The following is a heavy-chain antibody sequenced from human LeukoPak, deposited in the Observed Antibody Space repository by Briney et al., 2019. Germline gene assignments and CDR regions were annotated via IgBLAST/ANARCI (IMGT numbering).Heavy chain of an antibody. CDR3: ARRRGSNIGTFDY. Sequence: SETLSLTCTVSGGSISSGDYYWSWIRQPPGKGLEWIGYIYYSGSTYYNPSLKSRVAISVDTSKNQFSLKLNSVTAADTAVYYCARRRGSNIGTFDYWGQGTLVTVSS. J-gene: IGHJ4*02. V-gene: IGHV4-30-4*08. D-gene: IGHD1-26*01. CDR1: GGSISSGDYY. CDR2: IYYSGST.